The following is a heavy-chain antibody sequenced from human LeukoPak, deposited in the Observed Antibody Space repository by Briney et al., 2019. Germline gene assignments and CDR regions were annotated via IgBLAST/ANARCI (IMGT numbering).Heavy chain of an antibody. D-gene: IGHD2-21*02. CDR3: ARGPNCGGDCYSFLFDY. J-gene: IGHJ4*02. V-gene: IGHV1-8*01. CDR2: MNPNSGIT. Sequence: GASVKVSCKASGYTFTSYDINWVRQATGQGLEWMGWMNPNSGITGYAQKFQGRVTMTRNTSISTAYMELSSLRSEDTAVYYCARGPNCGGDCYSFLFDYWGQGTLVTVSS. CDR1: GYTFTSYD.